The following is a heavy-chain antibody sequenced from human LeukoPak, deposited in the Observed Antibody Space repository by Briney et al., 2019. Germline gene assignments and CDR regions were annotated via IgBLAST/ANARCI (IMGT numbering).Heavy chain of an antibody. CDR1: GLGFSSCS. CDR2: ITPTTSYI. D-gene: IGHD3-22*01. CDR3: ARLRRTSDISCSYYYYDY. V-gene: IGHV3-21*01. J-gene: IGHJ4*02. Sequence: GGSLRLSCAVSGLGFSSCSFNWIRQAPGKGLEWVSSITPTTSYIYYADSVRGRFTISRENAKNSLYLQMNSLRAEDTAVYYCARLRRTSDISCSYYYYDYWGQGTLVTVSS.